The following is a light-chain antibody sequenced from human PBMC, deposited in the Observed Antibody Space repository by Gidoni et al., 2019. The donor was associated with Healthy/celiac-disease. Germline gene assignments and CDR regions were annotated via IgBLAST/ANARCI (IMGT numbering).Light chain of an antibody. CDR2: SNN. Sequence: QSVPPHPLSAPGPPGDRVPISCSGSSSNIGSNTVNWYPQLPGTAPKLLIYSNNQRPSGVPDRFSGSKSGTSASLAISGLQSEDEADYYCAAWDDSLNGRVFGGGTKLTVL. CDR3: AAWDDSLNGRV. CDR1: SSNIGSNT. V-gene: IGLV1-44*01. J-gene: IGLJ3*02.